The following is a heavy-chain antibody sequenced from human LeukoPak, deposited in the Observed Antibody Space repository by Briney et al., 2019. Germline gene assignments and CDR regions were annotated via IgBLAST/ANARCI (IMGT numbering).Heavy chain of an antibody. V-gene: IGHV4-4*07. J-gene: IGHJ4*02. CDR2: IYTSGTI. CDR3: MLGYCSSTSCYAYDY. D-gene: IGHD2-2*01. Sequence: SETLSLTCTVSGGSISSYYWSWIRQPAGTALEWIGRIYTSGTITYNPSLKSRVTMSVDTSKNQFSLKLSSVTAADTAVYYCMLGYCSSTSCYAYDYWGQGTLVTVSS. CDR1: GGSISSYY.